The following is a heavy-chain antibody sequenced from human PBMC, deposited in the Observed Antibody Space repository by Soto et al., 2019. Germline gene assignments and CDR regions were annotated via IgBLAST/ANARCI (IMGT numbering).Heavy chain of an antibody. CDR2: ISSSGSTI. CDR3: ARVHRSTVTTCYFDY. D-gene: IGHD4-17*01. J-gene: IGHJ4*02. V-gene: IGHV3-11*01. Sequence: LRLSCAASGFTFSDYYMSWIRQAPGKGLEWVSYISSSGSTIYYADSVKGRFTISRDNAKNSLYLQMNSLRAEDTAVYYCARVHRSTVTTCYFDYWGQGTLVTVS. CDR1: GFTFSDYY.